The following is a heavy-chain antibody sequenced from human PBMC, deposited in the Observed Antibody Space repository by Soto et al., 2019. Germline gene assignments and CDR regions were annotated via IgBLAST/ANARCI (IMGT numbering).Heavy chain of an antibody. CDR1: GGSISGYY. CDR2: MYNTGST. D-gene: IGHD3-10*01. J-gene: IGHJ4*02. V-gene: IGHV4-59*12. CDR3: ARLWFGEPVDY. Sequence: LTCTVSGGSISGYYLSWILQPPGKGLEWIGYMYNTGSTNYNPSLKSRVTISVDKSKNQFSLKLSSVTAADTAVYYCARLWFGEPVDYWGQGTLVTVSS.